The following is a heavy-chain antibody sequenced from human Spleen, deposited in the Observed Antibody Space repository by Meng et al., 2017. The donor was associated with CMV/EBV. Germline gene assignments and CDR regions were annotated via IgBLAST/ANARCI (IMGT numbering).Heavy chain of an antibody. J-gene: IGHJ6*02. V-gene: IGHV3-7*01. Sequence: GESLKISCAASGFTFSGYSMSWVRQAPGKGLEWVANIKKDGSEKYYVDSVKGRFTISRDNAKNSVYLQMNSLRADDTAVYYCARAMDVWGQGTTVTVSS. CDR1: GFTFSGYS. CDR2: IKKDGSEK. CDR3: ARAMDV.